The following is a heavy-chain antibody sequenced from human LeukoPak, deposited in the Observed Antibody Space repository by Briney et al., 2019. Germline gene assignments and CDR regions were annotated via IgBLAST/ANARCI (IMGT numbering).Heavy chain of an antibody. Sequence: SVKVSCKASGGTFSSYAISWVRQAPGQGLEWMGGIIPIFGTANYAQKFQGRVTITADESTSTAYMELSSLRSEDTAVYYCARMGVLGFGELLWRPYYYYYMDVWGKGTTVTASS. V-gene: IGHV1-69*13. J-gene: IGHJ6*03. CDR2: IIPIFGTA. D-gene: IGHD3-10*01. CDR1: GGTFSSYA. CDR3: ARMGVLGFGELLWRPYYYYYMDV.